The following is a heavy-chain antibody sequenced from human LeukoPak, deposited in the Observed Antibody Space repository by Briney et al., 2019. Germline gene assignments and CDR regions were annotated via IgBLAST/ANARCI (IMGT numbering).Heavy chain of an antibody. CDR2: ISSSSSNI. D-gene: IGHD6-13*01. J-gene: IGHJ4*02. CDR3: AREMSHSSSPPPFDY. CDR1: GFTFSSYS. V-gene: IGHV3-48*01. Sequence: GGSLRLSCAASGFTFSSYSMNWVRQAPGKGLEWVSYISSSSSNIYYADSVKGRFTISRDNAKNSLYLQMNSLRAEDTAVYYCAREMSHSSSPPPFDYWGQGALVTVSS.